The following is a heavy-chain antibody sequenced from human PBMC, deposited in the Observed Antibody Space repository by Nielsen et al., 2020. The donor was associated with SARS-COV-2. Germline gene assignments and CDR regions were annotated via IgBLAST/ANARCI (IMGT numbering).Heavy chain of an antibody. J-gene: IGHJ4*02. D-gene: IGHD6-19*01. Sequence: GESLKISCAASGFTFSSYGMHWVRQATGKGLECVSAIGTAGDTYYPGSVKGRFTISRENAKNSLYLQMNSLRAGATAVYYCARASSSGWSWYYFDYWGQGTLVTVSS. V-gene: IGHV3-13*01. CDR3: ARASSSGWSWYYFDY. CDR2: IGTAGDT. CDR1: GFTFSSYG.